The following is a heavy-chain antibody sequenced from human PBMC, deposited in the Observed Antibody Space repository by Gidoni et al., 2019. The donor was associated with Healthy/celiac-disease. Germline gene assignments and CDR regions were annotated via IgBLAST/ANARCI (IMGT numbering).Heavy chain of an antibody. Sequence: QVQLVQSGAEVKKPAASVKVSCKASGYTLTGYYMHWVRQAPGQGLEWMGWINPNSGGTNYAQKFQGWVTMTRDTSISTAYMELSRLRSDDTAVYYCARGRSGSYLDAFDIWGQGTMVTVSS. CDR2: INPNSGGT. D-gene: IGHD1-26*01. J-gene: IGHJ3*02. CDR1: GYTLTGYY. V-gene: IGHV1-2*04. CDR3: ARGRSGSYLDAFDI.